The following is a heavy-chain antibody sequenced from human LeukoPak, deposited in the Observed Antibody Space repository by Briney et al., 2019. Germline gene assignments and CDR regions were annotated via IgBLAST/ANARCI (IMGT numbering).Heavy chain of an antibody. CDR2: IWYDGSNK. CDR3: ARDSSSWYY. CDR1: GFTFSSYG. Sequence: GRSLRLSCAASGFTFSSYGMHWVRQAPGKGLEWVAVIWYDGSNKYSADSVKGRFTISRGNSKNTLYLQMNSLRAEDTAAYYCARDSSSWYYWGQGTLVIVSS. J-gene: IGHJ4*02. D-gene: IGHD6-13*01. V-gene: IGHV3-33*01.